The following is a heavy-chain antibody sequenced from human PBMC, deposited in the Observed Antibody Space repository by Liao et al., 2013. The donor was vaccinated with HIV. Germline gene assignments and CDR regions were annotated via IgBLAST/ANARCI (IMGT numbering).Heavy chain of an antibody. CDR2: LYNSGDA. CDR1: GGSLRVGTYY. Sequence: QLQLQESGPGLVKPSETLSLTCAVPGGSLRVGTYYWAWVRQPPGKGLEWIGSLYNSGDAYFNPSLKSRATISVDTSTSQISLTLISMTATDSAVYYCARGSRRRRALDIWGPGTLVTVSS. V-gene: IGHV4-39*01. J-gene: IGHJ3*02. CDR3: ARGSRRRRALDI.